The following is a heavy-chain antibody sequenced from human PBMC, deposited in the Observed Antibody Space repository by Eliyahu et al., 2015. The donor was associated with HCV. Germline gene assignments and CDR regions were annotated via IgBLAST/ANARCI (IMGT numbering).Heavy chain of an antibody. J-gene: IGHJ4*02. CDR2: IRFWGGT. D-gene: IGHD3-3*01. Sequence: QLHLQESGPGLVKPSETLSLTCTVSGGSISSSSYYWGWIRQPPGKGLEGVWGIRFWGGTHYHPSLKSRVTISVDTSKNQFSLKLSSVTAAETAVYYCSLGFLPNTYYGVYFDYWGQGTLVTVSS. V-gene: IGHV4-39*01. CDR1: GGSISSSSYY. CDR3: SLGFLPNTYYGVYFDY.